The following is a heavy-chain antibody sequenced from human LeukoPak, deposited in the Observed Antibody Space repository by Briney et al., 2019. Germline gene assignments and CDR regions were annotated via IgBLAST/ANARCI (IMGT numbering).Heavy chain of an antibody. V-gene: IGHV4-34*01. J-gene: IGHJ3*02. CDR3: ASPTIVGADHDAFDI. D-gene: IGHD1-26*01. Sequence: SETLSLTCAVYGGSFSGYYWSWIRQPPGKGLEWIGEINHSGSTNYNPSLKSRVTISVDTSKNQFSLKLSSVTAADTAVYYCASPTIVGADHDAFDIWGQGTMVTVSS. CDR2: INHSGST. CDR1: GGSFSGYY.